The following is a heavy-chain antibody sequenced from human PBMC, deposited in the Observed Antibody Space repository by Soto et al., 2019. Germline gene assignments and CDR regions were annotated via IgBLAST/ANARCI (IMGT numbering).Heavy chain of an antibody. CDR2: IYYSGTT. J-gene: IGHJ4*02. Sequence: QVQLQESGPGLVKPSDTLSLTCAVSGYSISSSNWWGWIRQPPGKGLEWIGYIYYSGTTYYNPSLKSRVTMSVDTAKNQFSLQLTSVTAVDTAVYYCARREIQGPIDYWGQGTLVTVSS. CDR3: ARREIQGPIDY. CDR1: GYSISSSNW. D-gene: IGHD1-26*01. V-gene: IGHV4-28*01.